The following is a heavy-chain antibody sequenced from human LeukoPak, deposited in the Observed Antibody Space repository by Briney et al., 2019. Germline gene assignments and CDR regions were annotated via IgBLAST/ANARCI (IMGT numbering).Heavy chain of an antibody. CDR3: ARDHGSGSYDY. Sequence: GGSLRLSCAASGFTVSSNYMSWVRQAPGKGLEWVANIKQDGSEKYYVDSVKGRFTISRDNAKNSLYLQMNSLRAEDTAVYYCARDHGSGSYDYWGQGTLVTVSS. D-gene: IGHD3-10*01. V-gene: IGHV3-7*03. CDR2: IKQDGSEK. CDR1: GFTVSSNY. J-gene: IGHJ4*02.